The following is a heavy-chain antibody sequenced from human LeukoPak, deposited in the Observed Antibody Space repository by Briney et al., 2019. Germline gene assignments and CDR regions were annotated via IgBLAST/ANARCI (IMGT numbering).Heavy chain of an antibody. Sequence: ASVKVSCKASGYTFTSYGISWVRQAPGQGREWMGWISAYNGNTNYAQKLQGRVTMTTDTSTSTAYMELRSLRSDDTAVYYCAREVAAGTTYYFDYWGQGTLVTVSS. CDR3: AREVAAGTTYYFDY. CDR2: ISAYNGNT. J-gene: IGHJ4*02. CDR1: GYTFTSYG. D-gene: IGHD1-1*01. V-gene: IGHV1-18*01.